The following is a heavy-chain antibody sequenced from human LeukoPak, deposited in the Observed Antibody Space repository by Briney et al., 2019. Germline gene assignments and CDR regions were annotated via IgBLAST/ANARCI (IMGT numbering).Heavy chain of an antibody. Sequence: GGSLRLSCAASGFTVSSNYMSWVRQAPGKGLEWVSVIYSGGSTYYADSVKGRFTISRDNPKNTLYLQMNSLRAEDTAAYYCARDSPLERHFDYWGQGTLVTVSS. CDR2: IYSGGST. CDR1: GFTVSSNY. V-gene: IGHV3-53*01. CDR3: ARDSPLERHFDY. J-gene: IGHJ4*02. D-gene: IGHD1-1*01.